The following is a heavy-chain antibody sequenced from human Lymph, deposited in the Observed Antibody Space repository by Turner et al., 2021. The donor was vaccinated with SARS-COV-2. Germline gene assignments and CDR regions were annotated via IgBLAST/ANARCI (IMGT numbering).Heavy chain of an antibody. Sequence: QVQLVQSGAEVKKPGSAVKVACKASGVTFSSYAITWVRQAPGQGLEWMGGIIPILAIANYAQKFQGRVTITADKSTSTAYMELSSLRSEDTAVYYCARDSPYCSSTSCYDPWGQGTLVTVSS. CDR1: GVTFSSYA. V-gene: IGHV1-69*10. CDR3: ARDSPYCSSTSCYDP. J-gene: IGHJ5*02. CDR2: IIPILAIA. D-gene: IGHD2-2*01.